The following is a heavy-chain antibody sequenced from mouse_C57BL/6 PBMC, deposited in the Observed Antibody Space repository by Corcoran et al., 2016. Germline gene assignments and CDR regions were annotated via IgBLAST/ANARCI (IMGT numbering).Heavy chain of an antibody. J-gene: IGHJ3*01. Sequence: EVQLQQSGPELVKPGASVKISCKASGYTFTDYYMNWVKQSHGKSLEWIGDINPNNGGTSYNQKFKGKATLTVDKSSSTAYMELRSLTSEDSAVYYCARSSYYSNYAWFAYWGQGPLVTVSA. CDR1: GYTFTDYY. D-gene: IGHD2-5*01. V-gene: IGHV1-26*01. CDR2: INPNNGGT. CDR3: ARSSYYSNYAWFAY.